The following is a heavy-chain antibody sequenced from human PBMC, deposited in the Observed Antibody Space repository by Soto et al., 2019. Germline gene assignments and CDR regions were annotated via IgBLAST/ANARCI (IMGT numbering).Heavy chain of an antibody. CDR3: ARVSGYSGYDYGH. Sequence: QVQLVESGGGLVQPGRSLRLSCAASGFMFTSYAMHWVRQVPGKGLEWLAYTSFDGSSKDHADSVKGRFFISRDNSKSTLYLQMNRLRVEDMAVYYCARVSGYSGYDYGHWGQGTLVTVSS. CDR1: GFMFTSYA. V-gene: IGHV3-30-3*01. J-gene: IGHJ1*01. D-gene: IGHD5-12*01. CDR2: TSFDGSSK.